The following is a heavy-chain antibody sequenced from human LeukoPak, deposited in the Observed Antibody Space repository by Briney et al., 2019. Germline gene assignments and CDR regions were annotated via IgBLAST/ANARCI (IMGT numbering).Heavy chain of an antibody. V-gene: IGHV1-69*05. J-gene: IGHJ6*02. CDR1: GGTFSSYA. CDR2: IIPIFGTA. D-gene: IGHD6-13*01. Sequence: ASVKVSCKASGGTFSSYAISWVRQAPGQGLEWMGGIIPIFGTANYAQKFQGRVTITTDESTSTAYKELSSLITEDTAVYYCARDVPHHQQQLALYYYYYGMDVWGQGTTVTVSS. CDR3: ARDVPHHQQQLALYYYYYGMDV.